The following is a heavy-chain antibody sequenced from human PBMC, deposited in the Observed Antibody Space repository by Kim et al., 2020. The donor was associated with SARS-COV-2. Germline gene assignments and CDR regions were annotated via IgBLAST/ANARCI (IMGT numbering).Heavy chain of an antibody. Sequence: GGSLRLSCAASGFTFSSYAMSWVRQTPGKGLEWVSVNSGSGGSTYYADSVKGRFTISRDDSKNTLYLQMNSLRAEDSAGYYCAKATSAYYHTGMDVWGQGTTVTVSS. CDR1: GFTFSSYA. J-gene: IGHJ6*02. D-gene: IGHD3-22*01. V-gene: IGHV3-23*01. CDR3: AKATSAYYHTGMDV. CDR2: NSGSGGST.